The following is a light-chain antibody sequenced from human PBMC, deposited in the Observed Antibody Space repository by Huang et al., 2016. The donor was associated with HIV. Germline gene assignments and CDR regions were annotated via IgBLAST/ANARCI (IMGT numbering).Light chain of an antibody. CDR2: DTS. CDR3: QHYGSSLLT. CDR1: QSVSSNH. Sequence: EIVLTQSPGTLSLSPGERATLSCRASQSVSSNHLVWYQQRPGQAPRLLIYDTSTRATGITDRFSGSGSGTDFTLTISRLEPEDLAVYYCQHYGSSLLTFGPGTKVHIK. J-gene: IGKJ3*01. V-gene: IGKV3-20*01.